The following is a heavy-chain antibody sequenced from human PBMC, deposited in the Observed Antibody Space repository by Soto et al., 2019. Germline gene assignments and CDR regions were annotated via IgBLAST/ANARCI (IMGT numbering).Heavy chain of an antibody. CDR3: ARHCDPAGYSSGWPYFDY. CDR2: IYYSGST. J-gene: IGHJ4*02. CDR1: GGSISSSSYY. Sequence: QLRLQESGPGLVKPSETLSLTCTVSGGSISSSSYYWGWIRQPPGKGLEWIGSIYYSGSTYYNPSLKSRVTISVDTSKNQFSLKLSSVTAADTAVYYCARHCDPAGYSSGWPYFDYWGQGTLVTVSS. D-gene: IGHD6-19*01. V-gene: IGHV4-39*01.